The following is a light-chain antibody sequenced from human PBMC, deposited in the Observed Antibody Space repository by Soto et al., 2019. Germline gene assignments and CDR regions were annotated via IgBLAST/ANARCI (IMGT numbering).Light chain of an antibody. J-gene: IGKJ1*01. CDR3: RQRSSWPPT. V-gene: IGKV3-11*01. CDR2: DAS. Sequence: EIVLTQSPATLSLSPGEGATLSCRASQSVSSYLAWSQQKHGRAPRVLIYDASKRATGIPARFSGSGSGTDFTLTISSLEPEDFAVYYCRQRSSWPPTFGQGQKVEI. CDR1: QSVSSY.